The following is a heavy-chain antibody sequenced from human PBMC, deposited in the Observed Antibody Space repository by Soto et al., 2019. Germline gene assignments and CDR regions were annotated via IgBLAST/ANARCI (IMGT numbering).Heavy chain of an antibody. CDR3: ATSLIRGLNDALDY. CDR1: GYSFSSYG. Sequence: QAQLVQSGAEVKKPGASMKVSCKASGYSFSSYGISWVRQAPGQGLKWMGWINTYNGNTNYAQKLQGRVTMTTDTSTSTAYMEVRSLRSDDTAVYYCATSLIRGLNDALDYWGQGTMVTVSS. CDR2: INTYNGNT. D-gene: IGHD3-10*01. V-gene: IGHV1-18*01. J-gene: IGHJ3*01.